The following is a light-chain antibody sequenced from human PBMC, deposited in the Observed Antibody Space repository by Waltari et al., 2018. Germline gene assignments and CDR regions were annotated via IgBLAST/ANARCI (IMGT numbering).Light chain of an antibody. V-gene: IGKV3-15*01. CDR2: GAS. Sequence: EIVMTQSPATLSVSPGERATLSCRASQRVSRNLAWYQQKPGQAPRLLIYGASTRATGIPARFSGSGSGTEFTLTISSLQSEDFAVYYCQQYNNWPLFGGGTKVEIK. J-gene: IGKJ4*01. CDR1: QRVSRN. CDR3: QQYNNWPL.